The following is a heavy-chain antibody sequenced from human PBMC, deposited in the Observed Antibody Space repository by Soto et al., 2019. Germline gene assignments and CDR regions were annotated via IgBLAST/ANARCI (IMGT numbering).Heavy chain of an antibody. CDR3: ARDHRYSSSFFDS. D-gene: IGHD6-6*01. J-gene: IGHJ4*02. Sequence: QVRLVLSGDELKKPGASMKVSCKASGYAFSDHGISWVRQAPGQGLEWIGWISAYNGNTNYAQKFQGRVTVTTDASTATAYMEVRSLTSDDTAVYSCARDHRYSSSFFDSWSQGTLITVSS. V-gene: IGHV1-18*04. CDR2: ISAYNGNT. CDR1: GYAFSDHG.